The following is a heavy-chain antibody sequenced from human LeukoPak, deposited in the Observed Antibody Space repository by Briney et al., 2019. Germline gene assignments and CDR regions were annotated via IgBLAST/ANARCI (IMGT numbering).Heavy chain of an antibody. CDR1: GFTFSSYG. CDR2: IRYDGSNK. V-gene: IGHV3-30*02. CDR3: AKENCSGGSCYSTDLDY. J-gene: IGHJ4*02. D-gene: IGHD2-15*01. Sequence: PGGSLRLSCAASGFTFSSYGMHWVRQAPGKGLEWVAFIRYDGSNKYYADSVKGRFTISRDNSKNTLYLQMNSLRAEDTAVYYCAKENCSGGSCYSTDLDYWGQGTLVTVSS.